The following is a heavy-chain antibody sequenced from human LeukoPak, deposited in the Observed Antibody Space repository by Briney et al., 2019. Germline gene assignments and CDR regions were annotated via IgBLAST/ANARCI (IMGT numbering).Heavy chain of an antibody. D-gene: IGHD3-10*01. CDR3: AKRGIVIRAVIIVGFHKEAYYFDY. CDR1: GITLSNYG. J-gene: IGHJ4*02. CDR2: ISDSGGST. V-gene: IGHV3-23*01. Sequence: GGSLRLSCAVSGITLSNYGMSWVRQAPGKGLEWVAGISDSGGSTNYADSVRGRFTISRDNPKNTLYLQMNSLRAEDTAVYFCAKRGIVIRAVIIVGFHKEAYYFDYWGQGALVTVSS.